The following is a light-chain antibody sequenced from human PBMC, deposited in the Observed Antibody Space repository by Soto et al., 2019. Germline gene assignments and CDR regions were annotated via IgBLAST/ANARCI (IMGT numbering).Light chain of an antibody. CDR2: KVS. Sequence: DVVMTQSPLSLPVTLGQPASISCRSSQSLVHSDGNTYLSWFQQRPGQSPRRLIYKVSKRDSGGPDRFSGSGSGTDFTLKISRVEAEDVGVYYCRQGTHSYTFGQGTRLDIK. CDR3: RQGTHSYT. CDR1: QSLVHSDGNTY. J-gene: IGKJ2*01. V-gene: IGKV2-30*02.